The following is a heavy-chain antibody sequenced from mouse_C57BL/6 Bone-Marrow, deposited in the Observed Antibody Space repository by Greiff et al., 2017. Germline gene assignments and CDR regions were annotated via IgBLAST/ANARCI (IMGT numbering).Heavy chain of an antibody. CDR3: ARIPYGSSPYWYFDV. D-gene: IGHD1-1*01. J-gene: IGHJ1*03. V-gene: IGHV5-17*01. CDR2: ISSGSSTI. CDR1: GFTFSDYG. Sequence: EVKVVESGRGLVKPGGSLKLSCAASGFTFSDYGMHWVRQAPEKGLEWVAYISSGSSTIYYADTVKGRFTISRDNAKNTLFLQMTSLRSEDTAMYYCARIPYGSSPYWYFDVWGTGTTVTVSS.